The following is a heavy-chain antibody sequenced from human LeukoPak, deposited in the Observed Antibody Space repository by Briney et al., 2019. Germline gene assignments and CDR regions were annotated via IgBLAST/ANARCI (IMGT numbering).Heavy chain of an antibody. CDR1: GFTVSSNY. CDR3: ASQTPDSSGYSGAPVDAFDI. V-gene: IGHV3-66*04. Sequence: GGSLRLSCAASGFTVSSNYMSWVRQAPGKGLEWVSVIYSGGSTYYADSVKGRFTISRDNSKNTLYLQMNSLRAEDTAVYYCASQTPDSSGYSGAPVDAFDIWGQGTMVTVSS. J-gene: IGHJ3*02. D-gene: IGHD3-22*01. CDR2: IYSGGST.